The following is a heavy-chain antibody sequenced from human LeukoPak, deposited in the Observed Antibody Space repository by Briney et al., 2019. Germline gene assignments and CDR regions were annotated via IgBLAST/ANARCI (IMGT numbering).Heavy chain of an antibody. CDR3: ARAATTVVTRWFDP. CDR2: IYYSGST. V-gene: IGHV4-31*03. CDR1: GGSISSGGYY. D-gene: IGHD4-23*01. Sequence: SQTLSLTCTVSGGSISSGGYYWSWIRQPPGKGLEWIGYIYYSGSTYYNPSLKSRVTISVDTSKNQFSLKLSSVTAADTAVYYCARAATTVVTRWFDPWGQGTLVTVSS. J-gene: IGHJ5*02.